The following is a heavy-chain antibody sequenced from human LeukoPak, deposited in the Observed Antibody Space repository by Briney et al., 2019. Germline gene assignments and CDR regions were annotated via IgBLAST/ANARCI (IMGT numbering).Heavy chain of an antibody. Sequence: PSETLSLTCAVYGGSFSGYYWSWIRQPPGKGLEGIGEINHSGSTNYNPSLKSRVTISVDTSKNQFSLKLSSVTAADTAVYYCARGRVYCSSTSCRRFDPWGQGTLVTVSS. CDR3: ARGRVYCSSTSCRRFDP. CDR2: INHSGST. J-gene: IGHJ5*02. CDR1: GGSFSGYY. D-gene: IGHD2-2*01. V-gene: IGHV4-34*01.